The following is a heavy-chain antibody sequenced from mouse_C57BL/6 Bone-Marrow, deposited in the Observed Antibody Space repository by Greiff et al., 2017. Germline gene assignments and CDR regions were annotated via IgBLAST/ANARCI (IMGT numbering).Heavy chain of an antibody. J-gene: IGHJ3*01. Sequence: QVQLQQPGAELVKPGASVKMSCKASGYTFTSYWITWVKQRPGQGLEWIGDIYPGSGSTNYNEKLKSRATLTVDTSSSTAYMQLSILTSEDSAVYYCARWLLRFAYWGQGTLVTVSA. CDR1: GYTFTSYW. CDR2: IYPGSGST. D-gene: IGHD2-3*01. V-gene: IGHV1-55*01. CDR3: ARWLLRFAY.